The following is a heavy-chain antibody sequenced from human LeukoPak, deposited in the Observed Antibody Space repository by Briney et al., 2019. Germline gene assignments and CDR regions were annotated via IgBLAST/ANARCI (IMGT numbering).Heavy chain of an antibody. Sequence: GGSLRLSCAASGFTFSVAAMTWVRQAPGKGLEWVSLIGASGESTYYADSVKGRLTISRDNSKNTLSLQMNSLRVEGTAMYFCAKDIQLSTWGLGTMVTVS. CDR3: AKDIQLST. CDR1: GFTFSVAA. J-gene: IGHJ3*01. CDR2: IGASGEST. V-gene: IGHV3-23*01. D-gene: IGHD5-24*01.